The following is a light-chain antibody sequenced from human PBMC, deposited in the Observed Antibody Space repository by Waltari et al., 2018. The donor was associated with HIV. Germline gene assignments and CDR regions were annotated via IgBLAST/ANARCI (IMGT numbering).Light chain of an antibody. CDR1: SSNIGAGYD. J-gene: IGLJ2*01. CDR2: GHS. V-gene: IGLV1-40*03. CDR3: QSYDSSLSVV. Sequence: QSVLTQPPSVSGAPGQRVTISCTGSSSNIGAGYDLHWYQHFPGRAPKLLIYGHSNRASGVPGRFSGSRSGASASLAITGLRAEDEADYYCQSYDSSLSVVFGGGTTLTVL.